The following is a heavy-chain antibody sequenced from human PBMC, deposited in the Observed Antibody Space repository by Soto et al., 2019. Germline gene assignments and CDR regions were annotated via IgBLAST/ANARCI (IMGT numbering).Heavy chain of an antibody. D-gene: IGHD3-10*01. CDR1: GGSISSGGYY. CDR3: AGLSVLLWFGELSSRYGMDV. CDR2: IYYSGST. Sequence: PSETLSLTCTVSGGSISSGGYYWSWIRRHPGKGLEWIGYIYYSGSTSYNPSLKSRVTISVDTSKNQFSLKLSSVTAADTAVYYCAGLSVLLWFGELSSRYGMDVWGQGTTVTVSS. V-gene: IGHV4-31*03. J-gene: IGHJ6*02.